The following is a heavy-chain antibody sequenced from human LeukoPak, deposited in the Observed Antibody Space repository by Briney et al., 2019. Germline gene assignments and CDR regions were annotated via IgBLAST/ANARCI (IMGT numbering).Heavy chain of an antibody. CDR1: GFTFSSYA. D-gene: IGHD6-13*01. CDR2: ISGSGGST. CDR3: AKVVDSSSWLFYNAFDI. Sequence: PGGSLRLSCAASGFTFSSYAMNWVRQAPGKGLEWVSTISGSGGSTYYADSVKGRFTISRDNSKNTLFLQMNSLRVEDTAVYYCAKVVDSSSWLFYNAFDIWGQGTMASVSS. J-gene: IGHJ3*02. V-gene: IGHV3-23*01.